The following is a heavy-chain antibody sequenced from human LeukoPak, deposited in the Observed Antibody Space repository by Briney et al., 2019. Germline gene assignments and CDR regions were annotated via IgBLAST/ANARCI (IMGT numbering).Heavy chain of an antibody. CDR3: ARVLYYFDY. V-gene: IGHV4-39*07. J-gene: IGHJ4*02. CDR2: IYYSGST. CDR1: GGSISSSSYY. Sequence: SETLSLTCTVSGGSISSSSYYWGWIRRPPGKGLEWIGSIYYSGSTYYNPSLKSRVTISVDTSKNQFSLKLSSVTAADTAVYYCARVLYYFDYWGQGTLVTVSS.